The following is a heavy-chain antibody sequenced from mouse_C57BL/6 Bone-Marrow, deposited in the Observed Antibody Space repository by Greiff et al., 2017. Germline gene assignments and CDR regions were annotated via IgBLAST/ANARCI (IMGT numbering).Heavy chain of an antibody. CDR1: GYTFTTYP. D-gene: IGHD2-1*01. V-gene: IGHV1-47*01. CDR3: ARGGNYGGYYFDY. Sequence: QVQLKESGAELVKPGASVKMSCKASGYTFTTYPIEWMKQNHGKSLEWIGNFHPYNDDTKYNEKFKGKATLTVEKSSSTVYLELSRLTSDASAVYYCARGGNYGGYYFDYWGQGTTLTVSS. J-gene: IGHJ2*01. CDR2: FHPYNDDT.